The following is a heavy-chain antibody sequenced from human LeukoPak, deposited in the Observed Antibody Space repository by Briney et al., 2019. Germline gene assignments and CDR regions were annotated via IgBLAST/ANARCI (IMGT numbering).Heavy chain of an antibody. D-gene: IGHD3-10*01. V-gene: IGHV3-21*05. CDR3: ARDFSYSFYGSGSYYAPDY. CDR1: GFTFRTSG. J-gene: IGHJ4*02. Sequence: GGSLRLSCAGSGFTFRTSGMNWVRQAPGEGLELVSFIGTSSSDTYYADSVKGRFTISRDNAKDSLYLQMSSLRAEDTAVYYCARDFSYSFYGSGSYYAPDYWGQGTLVTVSS. CDR2: IGTSSSDT.